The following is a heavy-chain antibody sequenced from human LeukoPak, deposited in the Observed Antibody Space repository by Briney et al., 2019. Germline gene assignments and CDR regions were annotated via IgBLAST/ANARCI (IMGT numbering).Heavy chain of an antibody. V-gene: IGHV3-23*01. CDR2: ISADGQVT. Sequence: GGSLRLSCAVSGFAFGTYAISWVRQAPGMGLEWVSSISADGQVTYYADSVEGRFTVSRDNSKSTLYLQLNSLRAEDTATSYGAKDPYSTILYPLAHWGQGTLVTVSS. D-gene: IGHD6-13*01. J-gene: IGHJ4*02. CDR3: AKDPYSTILYPLAH. CDR1: GFAFGTYA.